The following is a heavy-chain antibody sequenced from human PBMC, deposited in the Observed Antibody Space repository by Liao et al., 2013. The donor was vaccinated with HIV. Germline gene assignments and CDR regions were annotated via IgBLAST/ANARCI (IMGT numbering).Heavy chain of an antibody. CDR2: IYASGST. J-gene: IGHJ6*03. V-gene: IGHV4-4*07. D-gene: IGHD2/OR15-2a*01. CDR1: GVSISSYY. CDR3: ARVGYGFYHHMDV. Sequence: QVQLQESGPGLVKPSETLSLTCSVSGVSISSYYWSWIRQPAGKGLEWIGRIYASGSTNYNPSLKSRVTISVDTSKNQFSLKLSSVTAADTAVFYCARVGYGFYHHMDVWGKGTTVTVSS.